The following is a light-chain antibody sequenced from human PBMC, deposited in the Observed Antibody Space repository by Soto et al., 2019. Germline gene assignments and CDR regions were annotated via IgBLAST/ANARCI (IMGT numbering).Light chain of an antibody. CDR3: HQYNSWPWT. V-gene: IGKV3-15*01. J-gene: IGKJ1*01. Sequence: MTQSPSTLSASVGDRVTITCRASHSVNTNLAWYQQRPGQPPRLLIYGASTRASDVPGRFSGSGSGREFTLTISSLQSEDFAIYSCHQYNSWPWTFGQGTKVDIK. CDR1: HSVNTN. CDR2: GAS.